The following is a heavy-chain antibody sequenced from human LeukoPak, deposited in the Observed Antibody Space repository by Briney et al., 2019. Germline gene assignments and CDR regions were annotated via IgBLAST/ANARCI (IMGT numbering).Heavy chain of an antibody. CDR2: IYWDDDK. Sequence: SGPTLVIPTQTLILTCTFSGFSLYSSGVGVGWIRQPPGRALEWLAVIYWDDDKRYNPSLRSRLTMSKDASRNQVFLVVANMDPVDTATYYCAHRRPGHLTGWDNSYFDNWGPGTLVTVSS. D-gene: IGHD1/OR15-1a*01. CDR3: AHRRPGHLTGWDNSYFDN. J-gene: IGHJ4*02. CDR1: GFSLYSSGVG. V-gene: IGHV2-5*02.